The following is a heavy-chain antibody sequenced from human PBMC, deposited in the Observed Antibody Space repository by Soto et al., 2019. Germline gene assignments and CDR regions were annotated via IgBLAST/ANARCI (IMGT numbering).Heavy chain of an antibody. CDR2: INHSGST. Sequence: SETLSLTCAVYGGSFSGYYWSWIRQPPGKGLEWIGEINHSGSTNYNPSLKSRVTISVDTSKNQFSLKLSSVTAADTAVYYCARRRITMVRGVPYGMDVWGQGTTVTVSS. J-gene: IGHJ6*02. D-gene: IGHD3-10*01. CDR3: ARRRITMVRGVPYGMDV. CDR1: GGSFSGYY. V-gene: IGHV4-34*01.